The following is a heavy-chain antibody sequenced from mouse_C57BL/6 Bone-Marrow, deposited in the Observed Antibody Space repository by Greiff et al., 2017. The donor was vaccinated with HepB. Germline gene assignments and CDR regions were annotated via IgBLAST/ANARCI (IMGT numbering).Heavy chain of an antibody. CDR2: ISYDGSN. Sequence: EVQLVESGPGLVKPSQSLSLTCSVTGYSITSGYYWNWIRQFPGNKLEWMGYISYDGSNNYNPSLKNRISITRDTSKNQFFLKLNSVTTEDTATYYCARGWLMMGLRRDWYFDVWGTGTTVTVSS. CDR3: ARGWLMMGLRRDWYFDV. D-gene: IGHD2-4*01. V-gene: IGHV3-6*01. CDR1: GYSITSGYY. J-gene: IGHJ1*03.